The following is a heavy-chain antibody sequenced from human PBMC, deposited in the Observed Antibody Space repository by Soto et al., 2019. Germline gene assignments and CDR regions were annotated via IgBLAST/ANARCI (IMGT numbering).Heavy chain of an antibody. Sequence: QMQLVQSGAEVKRPGASVRVSCKSSGYTFTSFYIHWVRQAPGHGLEWMGIINPNGGITNFAHRXXXXXXXXXXXXXXXXXXXMRRLKSDXTXXXXXXXXXXXXXXXXXXPPDPSHGMDV. CDR3: XXXXXXXXXXXXXPPDPSHGMDV. CDR2: INPNGGIT. J-gene: IGHJ6*01. V-gene: IGHV1-46*01. D-gene: IGHD2-21*02. CDR1: GYTFTSFY.